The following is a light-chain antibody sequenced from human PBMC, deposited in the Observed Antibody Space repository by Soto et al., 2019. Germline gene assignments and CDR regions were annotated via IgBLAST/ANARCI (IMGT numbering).Light chain of an antibody. CDR3: CSYGGGRTPLG. J-gene: IGLJ2*01. CDR2: DVS. Sequence: QSALTQPRSVSGSQGQSVAISCTGSRRDVGGYKYVSWYQQFPGKAPKLIIYDVSRRPSGVPDRFSGYKSGNTASLTISGLQAEDEGDYYCCSYGGGRTPLGFGGGTTLIVL. V-gene: IGLV2-11*01. CDR1: RRDVGGYKY.